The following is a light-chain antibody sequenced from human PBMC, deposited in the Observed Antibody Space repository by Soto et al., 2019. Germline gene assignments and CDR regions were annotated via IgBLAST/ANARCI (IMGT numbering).Light chain of an antibody. Sequence: EIVLTQSPATLSLSPGERATLSCRASQSVSSYLAWYQQKPGQAPRLLIYDASNRATGIPARFSGSGSGTDFTLTISSLEPEDFAVYYCQQRSNWRTFGQVAMVDIK. J-gene: IGKJ1*01. CDR2: DAS. V-gene: IGKV3-11*01. CDR1: QSVSSY. CDR3: QQRSNWRT.